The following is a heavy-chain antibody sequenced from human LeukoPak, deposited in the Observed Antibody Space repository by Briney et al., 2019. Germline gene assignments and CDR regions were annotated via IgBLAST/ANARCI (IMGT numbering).Heavy chain of an antibody. D-gene: IGHD2-21*02. CDR2: ISSRDSTV. V-gene: IGHV3-11*01. J-gene: IGHJ4*02. CDR1: GFSFSDYY. CDR3: VRDNAVATTIY. Sequence: PGGSLRLSCAASGFSFSDYYTSWIRQAPGKGLEWLSYISSRDSTVDYADSVKGRFTISRDNAKNSLYLQMNSLRAEDTAMYYCVRDNAVATTIYWGQETLVTVSS.